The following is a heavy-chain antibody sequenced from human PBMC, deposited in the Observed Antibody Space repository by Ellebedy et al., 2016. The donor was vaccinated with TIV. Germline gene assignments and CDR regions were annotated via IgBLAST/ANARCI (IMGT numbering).Heavy chain of an antibody. CDR1: GYSFTNYW. J-gene: IGHJ6*02. CDR2: IYPGDSDT. V-gene: IGHV5-51*01. CDR3: ARPLRSRAVYGLDV. Sequence: GESLKISXKGSGYSFTNYWIAWVRQMPGKGLEWMGIIYPGDSDTRYSPSFQGQVTISVDKAIRTAYLQWSSLKASDTAMYYCARPLRSRAVYGLDVWGQGTTVSVSS.